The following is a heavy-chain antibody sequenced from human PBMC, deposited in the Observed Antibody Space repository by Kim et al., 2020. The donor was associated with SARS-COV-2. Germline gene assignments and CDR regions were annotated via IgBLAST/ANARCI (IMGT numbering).Heavy chain of an antibody. CDR2: IWCKGSNH. Sequence: GGSLRLSCAASGSTFSGYDMHWVRQAPGKGLEWVAVIWCKGSNHASSYSVTGRFTISLYNADTTLSLQLHMLRPEDAAMADCARDGGTAAAAPYYGLDV. CDR3: ARDGGTAAAAPYYGLDV. D-gene: IGHD6-25*01. V-gene: IGHV3-33*01. CDR1: GSTFSGYD. J-gene: IGHJ6*01.